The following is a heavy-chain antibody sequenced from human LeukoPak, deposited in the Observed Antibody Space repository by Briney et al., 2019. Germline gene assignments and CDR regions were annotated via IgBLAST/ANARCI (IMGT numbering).Heavy chain of an antibody. CDR3: AKDEQQLDSIYYYYGMDV. CDR1: GFTFSSYG. J-gene: IGHJ6*02. Sequence: GGSLRLSCAASGFTFSSYGMSWVRQAPGKGLEWVSSISGSGGSTYYADSVKGRFTISRDNSKNTLYLQMNSLRAEDTAVYYCAKDEQQLDSIYYYYGMDVWGQGTTVTVSS. D-gene: IGHD6-13*01. CDR2: ISGSGGST. V-gene: IGHV3-23*01.